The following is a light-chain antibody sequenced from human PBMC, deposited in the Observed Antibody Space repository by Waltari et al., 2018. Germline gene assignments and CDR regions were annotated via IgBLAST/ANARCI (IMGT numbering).Light chain of an antibody. J-gene: IGKJ1*01. CDR2: AAS. V-gene: IGKV1-39*01. Sequence: DIQMTQSPSSLSASVGDRVTITCRASQSISSDLNWYQHKPGEAPKLLIYAASSLQSGVPSRFIGSASGTDFTLTISSLQPEDFATYYCQQSYNTPRTFGQGTKVEVK. CDR1: QSISSD. CDR3: QQSYNTPRT.